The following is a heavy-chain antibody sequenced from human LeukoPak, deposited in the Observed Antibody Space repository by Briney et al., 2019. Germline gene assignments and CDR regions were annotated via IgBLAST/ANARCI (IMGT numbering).Heavy chain of an antibody. CDR2: IRSKAYGGTT. J-gene: IGHJ6*02. V-gene: IGHV3-49*04. CDR1: GFSFSSQN. D-gene: IGHD6-19*01. CDR3: TRDPGSGWYSDYYYGMDV. Sequence: GGSLRLSCAASGFSFSSQNMNWVRQAPGKGLEWVGFIRSKAYGGTTEYAASVKGRFTISRDDSKSIAYLQMNSLKTEDTAVYYCTRDPGSGWYSDYYYGMDVWGQGTTVTVSS.